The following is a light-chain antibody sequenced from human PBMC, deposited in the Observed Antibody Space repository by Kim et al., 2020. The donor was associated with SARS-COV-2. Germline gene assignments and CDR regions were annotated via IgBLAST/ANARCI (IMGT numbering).Light chain of an antibody. CDR1: PGAASQ. J-gene: IGKJ1*01. Sequence: GQRATAHCKARPGAASQLAWYHSKAGQATRLVIYEDHDRATGRPARLSGRGSGKAFTLCISSLGPEDLAVYLCQQRRFWPVTYGQGTKVDIK. CDR3: QQRRFWPVT. V-gene: IGKV3-11*01. CDR2: EDH.